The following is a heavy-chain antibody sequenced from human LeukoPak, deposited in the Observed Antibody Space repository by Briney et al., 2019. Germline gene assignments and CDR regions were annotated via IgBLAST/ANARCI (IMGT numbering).Heavy chain of an antibody. V-gene: IGHV1-46*01. CDR2: INPGGDNT. D-gene: IGHD5-24*01. Sequence: RASVKVSCKASGYTFTSYYMHWVRQAPGQGLEWMGLINPGGDNTDYAQNFQGRVTMTRDTSTSTVYMGLSSLRSEDTAVYYCARIRDGYNDAYDIWGQGTMVTVSS. J-gene: IGHJ3*02. CDR1: GYTFTSYY. CDR3: ARIRDGYNDAYDI.